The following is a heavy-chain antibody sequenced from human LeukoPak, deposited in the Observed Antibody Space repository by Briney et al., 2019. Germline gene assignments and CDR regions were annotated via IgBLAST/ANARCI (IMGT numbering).Heavy chain of an antibody. CDR1: GFTFSVYG. CDR2: ISGSGGST. D-gene: IGHD2-21*02. V-gene: IGHV3-23*01. CDR3: ARAIYCGGDCYTPYYFDY. J-gene: IGHJ4*02. Sequence: GGTLRLSSAASGFTFSVYGMGWVRQAPGKGLEWVSAISGSGGSTYYADSVKGRFTISRVNSKNTLYLEMNSLRGEDTAVYYCARAIYCGGDCYTPYYFDYWGQGTLVTVSS.